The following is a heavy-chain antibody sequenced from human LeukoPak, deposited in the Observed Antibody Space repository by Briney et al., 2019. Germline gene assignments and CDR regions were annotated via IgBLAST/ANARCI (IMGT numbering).Heavy chain of an antibody. Sequence: PSETLSLTCTVSGGSISSGDYYWSWIRQPPGKGLEWIGHIYYSGSTYYNPSLKSRVTISVDTSKNQFSLKLSSVTAADTAVYYCARVGGDYYDSSGYYPPIDPWGQGTLVTVSS. CDR1: GGSISSGDYY. CDR2: IYYSGST. V-gene: IGHV4-30-4*08. D-gene: IGHD3-22*01. CDR3: ARVGGDYYDSSGYYPPIDP. J-gene: IGHJ5*02.